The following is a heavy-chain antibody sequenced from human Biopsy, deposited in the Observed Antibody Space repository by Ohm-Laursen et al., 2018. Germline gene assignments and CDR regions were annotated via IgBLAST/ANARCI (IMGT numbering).Heavy chain of an antibody. CDR1: GGSISDSTYH. CDR3: ARQVDFWSGYVDY. J-gene: IGHJ4*02. CDR2: IYYSGNT. V-gene: IGHV4-39*01. D-gene: IGHD3-3*01. Sequence: GTLSLTCSVSGGSISDSTYHWGWIRQSPGKGLEWIGNIYYSGNTDYSPSLKSRVAISVDTSNNQFSLKLRSVTAADTAVYYCARQVDFWSGYVDYWGQGTLVAVSS.